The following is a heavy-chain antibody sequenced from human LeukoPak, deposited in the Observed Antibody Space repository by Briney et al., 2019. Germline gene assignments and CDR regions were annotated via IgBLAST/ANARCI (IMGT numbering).Heavy chain of an antibody. Sequence: ASVKVSCKASGYTFTGYYMHWVRQAPGQGLEWMGWINPNSGGTNYAQKFQGRVTMTRDTSSSTAYMELSRLRSDDTAMYYCAKDQGRGYTYGLYYFDYWGQGTLVTVSS. D-gene: IGHD5-18*01. J-gene: IGHJ4*02. V-gene: IGHV1-2*02. CDR2: INPNSGGT. CDR1: GYTFTGYY. CDR3: AKDQGRGYTYGLYYFDY.